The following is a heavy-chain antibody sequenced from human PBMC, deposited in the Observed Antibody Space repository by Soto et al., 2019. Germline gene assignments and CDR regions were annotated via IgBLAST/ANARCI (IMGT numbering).Heavy chain of an antibody. Sequence: QVQLQESGPGLVKPSETLSLTCTVSGGSISSYYWSWIRQPPGKGLEWIGYIYYSGSTNYNPSLKSRVTISVDTSKNQFSLKLSSVTAADTAVYYCARWRGWFDPWGQGTLVTVSS. D-gene: IGHD3-3*01. CDR2: IYYSGST. V-gene: IGHV4-59*01. CDR3: ARWRGWFDP. J-gene: IGHJ5*02. CDR1: GGSISSYY.